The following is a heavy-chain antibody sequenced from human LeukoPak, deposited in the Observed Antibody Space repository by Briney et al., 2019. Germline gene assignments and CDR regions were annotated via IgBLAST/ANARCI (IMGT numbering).Heavy chain of an antibody. D-gene: IGHD3-22*01. J-gene: IGHJ4*02. V-gene: IGHV5-51*01. Sequence: GESLKISCKGSGCSFTSYWIGWVRQMPGKGLEWMGIIYPGDSETRYSPSFQGQVTMSADKAIRTVYLQWSSLKASDTAMYYCARRPYDSSGYCFDYWGQGTLVTVSS. CDR1: GCSFTSYW. CDR3: ARRPYDSSGYCFDY. CDR2: IYPGDSET.